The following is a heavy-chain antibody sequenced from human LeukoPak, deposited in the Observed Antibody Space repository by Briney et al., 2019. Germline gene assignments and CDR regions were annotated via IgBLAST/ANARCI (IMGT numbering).Heavy chain of an antibody. J-gene: IGHJ4*02. D-gene: IGHD5-18*01. Sequence: GGSLRLSCAASGFTFNSYWMHWVRQAPGKGLEWVANIRQDGSEKYYVDSVKGRFTISRDNSKNTLYLQMNSLRAEDTAVYYCAREIRGYSNFDYWGQGTLVTVS. CDR2: IRQDGSEK. CDR3: AREIRGYSNFDY. CDR1: GFTFNSYW. V-gene: IGHV3-7*01.